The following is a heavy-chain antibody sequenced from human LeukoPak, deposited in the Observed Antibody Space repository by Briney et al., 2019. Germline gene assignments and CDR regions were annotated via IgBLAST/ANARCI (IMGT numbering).Heavy chain of an antibody. CDR3: ARDGVEYSSSSAVY. D-gene: IGHD6-6*01. CDR1: GYTFPGNL. Sequence: GASVKAPCKASGYTFPGNLMHGVRQAPGQGLEGMGWINPNSGGTNYAQKFQSRVTMTRDTSISTAYMELSRLRSDDTAVYYCARDGVEYSSSSAVYWGQGTLVTVSS. J-gene: IGHJ4*02. V-gene: IGHV1-2*02. CDR2: INPNSGGT.